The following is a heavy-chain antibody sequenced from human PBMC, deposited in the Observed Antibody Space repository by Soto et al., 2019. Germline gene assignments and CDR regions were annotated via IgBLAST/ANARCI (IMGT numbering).Heavy chain of an antibody. J-gene: IGHJ4*02. CDR3: ATCSGGSCYHSD. CDR2: MNPNSGTT. V-gene: IGHV1-8*02. Sequence: ASVKVSCKASGGTFSSYAISWVRQATGQGLEWMGGMNPNSGTTSYAQKFQGRVTMTRNTSISTAYMELSSLRSEDTAVYYCATCSGGSCYHSDWGQGTLVTVSS. CDR1: GGTFSSYA. D-gene: IGHD2-15*01.